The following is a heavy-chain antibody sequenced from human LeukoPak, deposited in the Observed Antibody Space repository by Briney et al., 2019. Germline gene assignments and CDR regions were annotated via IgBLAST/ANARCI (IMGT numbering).Heavy chain of an antibody. Sequence: GSLRLSCAASGFTFSSYWMHWVRQTPGKGLVRVSRINSDGSSTSYADSVKGRFTISRDNAKNTLYLQMNSLRAEDTAVYYCARHLQLRFLEWLSPGLVPFFDPWGQGTLVTVSS. CDR3: ARHLQLRFLEWLSPGLVPFFDP. J-gene: IGHJ5*02. CDR2: INSDGSST. CDR1: GFTFSSYW. V-gene: IGHV3-74*01. D-gene: IGHD3-3*01.